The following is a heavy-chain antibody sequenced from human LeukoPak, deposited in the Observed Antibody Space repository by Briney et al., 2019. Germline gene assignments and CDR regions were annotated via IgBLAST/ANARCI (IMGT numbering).Heavy chain of an antibody. CDR2: IDYSGGT. J-gene: IGHJ4*02. Sequence: SETLSLTCTVSGGSISSYYWSWIRQPPGKGLEWIGYIDYSGGTYYNPSLKSRVTISIDTSKNQFSLNLGSVTAADTALYYCARSPYSSTGFFDYWGQGTLVTVSS. CDR1: GGSISSYY. D-gene: IGHD6-13*01. CDR3: ARSPYSSTGFFDY. V-gene: IGHV4-59*06.